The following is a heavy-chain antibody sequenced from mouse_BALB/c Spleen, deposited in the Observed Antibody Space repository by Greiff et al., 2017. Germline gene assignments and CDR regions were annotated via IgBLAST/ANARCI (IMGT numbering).Heavy chain of an antibody. V-gene: IGHV5-4*02. CDR1: GFTFSDYY. Sequence: EVHLVESGGGLVKPGGSLKLSCAASGFTFSDYYMYWVRQTPEKRLEWVATISDGGSYTYYPDSVKGRFTISRDNAKNNLYLQMSSLKSEDTAMYYCARDYDYGRGGYAMDYWGQGTSVTVSS. CDR3: ARDYDYGRGGYAMDY. CDR2: ISDGGSYT. J-gene: IGHJ4*01. D-gene: IGHD2-4*01.